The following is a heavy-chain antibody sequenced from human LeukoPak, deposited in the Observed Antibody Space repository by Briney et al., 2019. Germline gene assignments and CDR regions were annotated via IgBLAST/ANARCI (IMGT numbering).Heavy chain of an antibody. D-gene: IGHD2-15*01. CDR1: GFTFSSYD. CDR3: AREMGYCSGGSCRSAFDI. CDR2: IGTAGDT. J-gene: IGHJ3*02. Sequence: PGGSLRLSCAASGFTFSSYDMHWVRQATGKGLEWVSAIGTAGDTYYPGSVKGRFTISRENAKNSLYLQMNSLRAGDTAVYYCAREMGYCSGGSCRSAFDIWGQGTMVTVSS. V-gene: IGHV3-13*01.